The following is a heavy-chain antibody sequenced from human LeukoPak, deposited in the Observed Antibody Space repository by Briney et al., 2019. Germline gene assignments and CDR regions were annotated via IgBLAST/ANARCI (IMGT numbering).Heavy chain of an antibody. Sequence: PGGSLRLSCAASGFTFSTSWMSWVRQAPGKGLEWVSSISSSSHIFYADSVKGRFTISRDNAKNSLYMQMNTVRAEDTAVYYCARGAVAAPLDYWGQGTLVTVSS. CDR1: GFTFSTSW. CDR2: ISSSSHI. D-gene: IGHD6-19*01. V-gene: IGHV3-69-1*02. CDR3: ARGAVAAPLDY. J-gene: IGHJ4*02.